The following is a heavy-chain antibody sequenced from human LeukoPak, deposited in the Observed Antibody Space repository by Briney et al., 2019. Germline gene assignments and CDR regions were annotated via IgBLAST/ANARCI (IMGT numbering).Heavy chain of an antibody. CDR3: ARARGDYGDYAEDPYGMDV. D-gene: IGHD4-17*01. J-gene: IGHJ6*02. V-gene: IGHV1-2*02. CDR2: INPNSGGT. CDR1: GYTFTGYY. Sequence: ASVKVSCKASGYTFTGYYMHWVRRAPGQGLEWMGWINPNSGGTNYAQKFQGRVTMTRDTSISTAYMELSRLRSDDTAVYYCARARGDYGDYAEDPYGMDVWGQGTTVTVSS.